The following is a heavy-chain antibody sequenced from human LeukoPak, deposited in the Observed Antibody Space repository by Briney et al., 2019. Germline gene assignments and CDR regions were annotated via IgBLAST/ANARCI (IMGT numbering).Heavy chain of an antibody. J-gene: IGHJ5*02. CDR3: ARSEGYYGSGANWFDP. CDR1: GYTFTSYD. V-gene: IGHV1-8*01. D-gene: IGHD3-10*01. Sequence: ASVKVSCKASGYTFTSYDINWVRQATGQGLEWMGWMNPNSGNTGYAQKFQGRVTMTRNTSISTAYMEPSSLRSEDTAVYYCARSEGYYGSGANWFDPWGQGTLVTVSS. CDR2: MNPNSGNT.